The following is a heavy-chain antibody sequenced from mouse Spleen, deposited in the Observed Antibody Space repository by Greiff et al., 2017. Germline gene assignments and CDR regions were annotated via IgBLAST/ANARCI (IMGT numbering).Heavy chain of an antibody. J-gene: IGHJ3*01. CDR1: GFTFSSYG. CDR3: ARHGTAQAAWFAY. Sequence: EVQRVESGGDLVKPGGSLKLSCAASGFTFSSYGMSWVRQTPDKRLEWVATISSGGSYTYYPDSVKGRFTISRDSAKNTLYLQMSSLKSEDTAMYYCARHGTAQAAWFAYWGQGTLVTVSA. V-gene: IGHV5-6*01. CDR2: ISSGGSYT. D-gene: IGHD3-2*02.